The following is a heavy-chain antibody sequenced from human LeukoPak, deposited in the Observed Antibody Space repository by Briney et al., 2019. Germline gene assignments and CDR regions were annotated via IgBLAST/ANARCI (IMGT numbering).Heavy chain of an antibody. J-gene: IGHJ2*01. CDR1: GFTVSTNH. D-gene: IGHD3-3*02. V-gene: IGHV3-53*01. CDR3: ARVGDHFHWYLAL. CDR2: LYSGSST. Sequence: PGGSLRLSCAASGFTVSTNHMNWVRQAPGKGLEWVSILYSGSSTYYADSVEGRFTISRDSSKNTLFLQMNDLRAEDTAVYYCARVGDHFHWYLALWGRGTLVTVSS.